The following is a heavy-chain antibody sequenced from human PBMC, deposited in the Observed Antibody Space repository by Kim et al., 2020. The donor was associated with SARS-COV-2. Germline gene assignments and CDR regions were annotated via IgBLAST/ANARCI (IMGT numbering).Heavy chain of an antibody. D-gene: IGHD3-10*01. CDR3: AREGSGSYNWLDP. J-gene: IGHJ5*02. Sequence: SQNFQGRATITRDTAATTAYMELSSLTSKDTAVYYCAREGSGSYNWLDPWGQGTLVTVSS. V-gene: IGHV1-3*01.